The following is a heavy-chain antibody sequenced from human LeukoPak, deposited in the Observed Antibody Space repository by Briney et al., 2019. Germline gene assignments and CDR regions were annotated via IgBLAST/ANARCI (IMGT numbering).Heavy chain of an antibody. D-gene: IGHD1-26*01. V-gene: IGHV3-23*01. J-gene: IGHJ4*02. CDR2: ISGSGGST. CDR1: GFTFSSYA. Sequence: GGSLRLSCAASGFTFSSYAMSWVRQARGKGLGWVSAISGSGGSTYYADSVKGRFTISRDNSKNTLYLQMNSLRAEDTAVYYCAKVGIVGAAYFDYWGQGTLVTVSS. CDR3: AKVGIVGAAYFDY.